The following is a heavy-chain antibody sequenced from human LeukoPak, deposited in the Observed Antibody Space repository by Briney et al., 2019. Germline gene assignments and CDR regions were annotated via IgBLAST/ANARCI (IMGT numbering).Heavy chain of an antibody. V-gene: IGHV4-39*07. CDR3: ARDGDITMVRGESTGLFDP. Sequence: SETLSLTCTVSGGSISSSSYYWGWIRQPPGKGLEWIGSIYYSGSTYYNPSLKSRVTIPVDTSKNQFSLKLSSVTAADTAVYYCARDGDITMVRGESTGLFDPWGQGTLVTVSS. CDR1: GGSISSSSYY. CDR2: IYYSGST. J-gene: IGHJ5*02. D-gene: IGHD3-10*01.